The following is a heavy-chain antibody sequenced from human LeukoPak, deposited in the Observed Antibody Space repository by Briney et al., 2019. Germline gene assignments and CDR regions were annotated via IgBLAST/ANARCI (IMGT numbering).Heavy chain of an antibody. CDR1: GFTFSSYA. V-gene: IGHV3-23*01. D-gene: IGHD6-19*01. CDR3: AKVAVAAGEVYFQH. CDR2: ISGSGGST. Sequence: PGGSLRLSCAASGFTFSSYAMSWVRQAPGKGLKWVSAISGSGGSTYYADSVKGRFTISRDNSKNTLYLQMNSLRAEDTAVHYCAKVAVAAGEVYFQHWGQGTLVTVSS. J-gene: IGHJ1*01.